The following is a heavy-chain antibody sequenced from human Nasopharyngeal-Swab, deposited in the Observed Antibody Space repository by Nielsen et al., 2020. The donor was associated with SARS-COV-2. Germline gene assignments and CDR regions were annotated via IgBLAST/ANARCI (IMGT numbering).Heavy chain of an antibody. V-gene: IGHV3-9*01. J-gene: IGHJ4*02. CDR2: ISWNSGSI. D-gene: IGHD2-15*01. CDR1: GFTFDDYA. CDR3: AKDSCSGGSCYSYDY. Sequence: GGSLRLSCAASGFTFDDYAMHWVRQAPGKGLERVSGISWNSGSIGYADSVKGRFTISRDNAKNSLYLQMNSLRAEDTALYYCAKDSCSGGSCYSYDYWGQGTLVTVSS.